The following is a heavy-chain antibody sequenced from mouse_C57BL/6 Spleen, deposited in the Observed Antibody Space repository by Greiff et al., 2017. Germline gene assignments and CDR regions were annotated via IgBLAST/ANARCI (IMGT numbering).Heavy chain of an antibody. CDR3: ARLVYYYGSSPYWYFDV. J-gene: IGHJ1*03. V-gene: IGHV1-18*01. CDR1: GYTFTDYN. D-gene: IGHD1-1*01. Sequence: VQLQQSGPELVKPGASVKIPCKASGYTFTDYNMDWVKQSHGKSLEWIGDINPNNGGTIYNQKFKGKATLTVDKSSSTAYMELRSLTSEDTAVYYCARLVYYYGSSPYWYFDVWGTGTTVTVAS. CDR2: INPNNGGT.